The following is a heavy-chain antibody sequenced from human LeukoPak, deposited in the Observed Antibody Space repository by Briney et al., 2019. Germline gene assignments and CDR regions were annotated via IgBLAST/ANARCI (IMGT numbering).Heavy chain of an antibody. CDR3: AREVRGMVRGVLHSDY. CDR2: ISSSGSTI. J-gene: IGHJ4*02. V-gene: IGHV3-48*03. D-gene: IGHD3-10*01. Sequence: PGGSLRLSCAASGFTFSSYEMNWVRQAPGKGLEWVSYISSSGSTIYYADSVKGRFTISRDNAKNSLYLQMNSLRAEDTAVYYCAREVRGMVRGVLHSDYWGQGTLVTVSS. CDR1: GFTFSSYE.